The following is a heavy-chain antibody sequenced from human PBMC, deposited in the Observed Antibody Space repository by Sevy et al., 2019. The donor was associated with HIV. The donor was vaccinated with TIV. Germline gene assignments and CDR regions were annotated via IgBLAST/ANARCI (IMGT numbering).Heavy chain of an antibody. CDR2: IYSSGST. V-gene: IGHV4-59*01. CDR3: ASGLYSGYDYYFDY. CDR1: GGSISSYY. D-gene: IGHD5-12*01. Sequence: SETLSLTCTVSGGSISSYYWSWIRQPPGKGLEWSGYIYSSGSTNYNPSLKSRVTISVDTSKNQFSLKLSSVTAADTAVYYCASGLYSGYDYYFDYWGQGTLVTVSS. J-gene: IGHJ4*02.